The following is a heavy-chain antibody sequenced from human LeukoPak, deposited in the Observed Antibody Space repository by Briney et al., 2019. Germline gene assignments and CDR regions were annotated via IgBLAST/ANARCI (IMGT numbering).Heavy chain of an antibody. V-gene: IGHV1-2*04. D-gene: IGHD6-19*01. CDR3: ARDLGKVVGSLFDY. J-gene: IGHJ4*02. CDR2: INPNSGGT. CDR1: GYTFTGYY. Sequence: GASVKVSCKASGYTFTGYYMHWVRQAPGQGLEWMGWINPNSGGTNYAQKFQGWVTMTRDTSISTAYMELSRLRSDDTAVYYCARDLGKVVGSLFDYWGQGTPVTVSS.